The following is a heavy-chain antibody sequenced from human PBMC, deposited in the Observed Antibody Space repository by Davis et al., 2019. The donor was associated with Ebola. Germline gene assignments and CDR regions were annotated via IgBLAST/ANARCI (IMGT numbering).Heavy chain of an antibody. CDR3: ARDQVPAAINYYGMDV. CDR1: GFTFSSYW. V-gene: IGHV3-74*01. Sequence: HTGGSLRLSCAASGFTFSSYWMHWVRQAPGKGLVWVSRINSDGSSTSYADSVKGRFTISRDNAKNTLYLQMNSLRAEDMAVYYCARDQVPAAINYYGMDVWGQGTTVTVSS. CDR2: INSDGSST. J-gene: IGHJ6*02. D-gene: IGHD2-2*02.